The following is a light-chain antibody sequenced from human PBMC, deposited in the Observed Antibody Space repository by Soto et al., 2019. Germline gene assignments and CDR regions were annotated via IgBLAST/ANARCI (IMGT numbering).Light chain of an antibody. CDR3: QRYNNWPPIT. V-gene: IGKV3-15*01. CDR1: QSLSSY. CDR2: DTS. Sequence: EIVLTQSPATVSLSPGERATLSCWAGQSLSSYLAWYQQKPGQAPRLLIYDTSTRATGIPARFSGSGSGTEFTLTISSLQSEDFAVYYCQRYNNWPPITFGQGTRLEIK. J-gene: IGKJ5*01.